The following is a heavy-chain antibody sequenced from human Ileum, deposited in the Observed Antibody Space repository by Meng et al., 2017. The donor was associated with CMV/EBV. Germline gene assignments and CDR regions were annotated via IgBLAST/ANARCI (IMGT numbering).Heavy chain of an antibody. Sequence: CKASGYSFGIYGITWGRQAPGQGLEWMGWISAENGNTDYARKFQDRITVTTDTSTNIAYMELRSLRSDDSAVYFCARAGAAVTTHFDLWGQGTLVTVSS. D-gene: IGHD4-17*01. V-gene: IGHV1-18*01. J-gene: IGHJ4*02. CDR3: ARAGAAVTTHFDL. CDR1: GYSFGIYG. CDR2: ISAENGNT.